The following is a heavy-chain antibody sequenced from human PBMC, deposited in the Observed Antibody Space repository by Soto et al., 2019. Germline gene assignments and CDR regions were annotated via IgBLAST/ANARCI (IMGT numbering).Heavy chain of an antibody. CDR3: ARVSPAATSTLWEHQHTYYYCSIDV. Sequence: QVQLLQSGAEVKKPGSSVKVSCKASGGTFSSYAISWVRQAPGQGLEWMGGIIPIIGTANYAQKFQGRVTITANESMSTAYTELSSLRYDDTDVYYCARVSPAATSTLWEHQHTYYYCSIDVWGQGTTVTVSS. CDR1: GGTFSSYA. V-gene: IGHV1-69*01. CDR2: IIPIIGTA. J-gene: IGHJ6*02. D-gene: IGHD6-25*01.